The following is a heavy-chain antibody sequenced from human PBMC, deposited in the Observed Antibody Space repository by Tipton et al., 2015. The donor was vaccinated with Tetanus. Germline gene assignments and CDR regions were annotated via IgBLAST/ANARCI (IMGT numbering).Heavy chain of an antibody. CDR3: ARHQSGYFTPFDY. V-gene: IGHV4-39*01. CDR1: GASIRGGTFY. D-gene: IGHD3-3*01. CDR2: IYESGDT. J-gene: IGHJ4*02. Sequence: TLSLTCTVSGASIRGGTFYWGWIRQPPGKGLEWIGSIYESGDTYYIPSLKSRVTISVDTSTNQFSLTLNSMAAADTGVHYCARHQSGYFTPFDYWSQGKLVTVSS.